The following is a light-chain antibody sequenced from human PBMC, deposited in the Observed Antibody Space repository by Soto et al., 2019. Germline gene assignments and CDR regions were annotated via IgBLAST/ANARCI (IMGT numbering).Light chain of an antibody. Sequence: QSVLTQPPSASGAPGQRVTISCSGSSSNIGSNYVYRYQQLPGTAPKLLIYRNNQRRSGVPDRFSGSKSGTSVSLAISGLRSEDEANYYCAAWDDSLSGVLFGGGTQLTVL. CDR1: SSNIGSNY. V-gene: IGLV1-47*01. J-gene: IGLJ2*01. CDR3: AAWDDSLSGVL. CDR2: RNN.